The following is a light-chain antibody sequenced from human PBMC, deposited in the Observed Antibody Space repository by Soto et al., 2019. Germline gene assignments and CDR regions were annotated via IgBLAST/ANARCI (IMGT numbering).Light chain of an antibody. V-gene: IGLV1-40*01. CDR2: GNS. CDR3: QSYDSCLWSVV. Sequence: QAVVTQPPSVSGAPGQRVTISCTGSSSNIGAGYDVHWYQQLPGTAPKLLIYGNSNRPSGVPDRFSGSKSGTSASLAITGLQAEDEADYYCQSYDSCLWSVVFGGGTKLTVL. CDR1: SSNIGAGYD. J-gene: IGLJ2*01.